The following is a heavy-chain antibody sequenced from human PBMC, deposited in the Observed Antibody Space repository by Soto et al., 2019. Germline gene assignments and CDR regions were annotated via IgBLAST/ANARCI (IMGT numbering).Heavy chain of an antibody. D-gene: IGHD6-6*01. V-gene: IGHV1-18*01. Sequence: ASVKVSCKASGYTFTSYDINWVRQATGQGLEWMGWISAYNGNTNYAQKLQGRVTMTTDISTSTAYMELRSLRSDDTAVYYCARVSLGAARQGGDYWGQGTLVTVSS. CDR3: ARVSLGAARQGGDY. J-gene: IGHJ4*02. CDR1: GYTFTSYD. CDR2: ISAYNGNT.